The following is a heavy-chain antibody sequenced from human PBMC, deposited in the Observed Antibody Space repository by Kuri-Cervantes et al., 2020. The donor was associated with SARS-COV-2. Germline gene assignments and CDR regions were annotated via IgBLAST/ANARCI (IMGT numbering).Heavy chain of an antibody. J-gene: IGHJ4*02. CDR1: GFTFSSYA. D-gene: IGHD3-10*01. Sequence: ETLSLTCAASGFTFSSYAMSRVRQAPGKGLEWVSAISGSGGSTYYADSVKGRFTISRDNSKNTLYLQMNSLRAEDTAVYYCAKPTVRGELAFDYWGQGTLVTVSS. V-gene: IGHV3-23*01. CDR2: ISGSGGST. CDR3: AKPTVRGELAFDY.